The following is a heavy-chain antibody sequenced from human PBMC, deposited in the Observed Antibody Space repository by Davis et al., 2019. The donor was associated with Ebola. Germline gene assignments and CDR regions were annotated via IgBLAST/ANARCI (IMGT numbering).Heavy chain of an antibody. Sequence: PGGSLRLSCAASGFTFSSYGMHWVRQAPGKGLEWVAFIRYDGSNKYYADSVKGQFTISRDNSKNTLYLQMNSLRAEDTAVYYCAKGGKYQLLYGHYFDYWGQGTLVTVSS. CDR1: GFTFSSYG. V-gene: IGHV3-30*02. D-gene: IGHD2-2*02. CDR3: AKGGKYQLLYGHYFDY. CDR2: IRYDGSNK. J-gene: IGHJ4*02.